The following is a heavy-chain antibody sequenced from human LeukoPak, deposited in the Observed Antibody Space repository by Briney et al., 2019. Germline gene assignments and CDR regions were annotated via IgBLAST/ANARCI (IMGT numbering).Heavy chain of an antibody. V-gene: IGHV4-39*01. D-gene: IGHD6-13*01. CDR1: GGSISSSSYY. CDR2: IYYSGST. CDR3: ARHLYSRWNY. Sequence: SGTLSLTCTVSGGSISSSSYYWGWIRQPPGKGLEWIGSIYYSGSTYYNPSLKSRVTISVDTSKNQFSLKLSSVTAADTAVYYCARHLYSRWNYWGQGTLVTVSS. J-gene: IGHJ4*02.